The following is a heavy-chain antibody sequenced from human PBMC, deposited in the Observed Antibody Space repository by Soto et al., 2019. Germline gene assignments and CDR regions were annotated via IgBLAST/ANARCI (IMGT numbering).Heavy chain of an antibody. J-gene: IGHJ2*01. CDR1: GFTFVSYA. Sequence: GGSLRLSCAASGFTFVSYAMSWVRQAPGKGLDWVSSISGSGDSTYYADSVKGRFTISRDNSKNTLYLQVGSLRAEDTAVYYCAKGGIAAAGPSLWYFDLWGRGTLVTVSS. V-gene: IGHV3-23*01. CDR2: ISGSGDST. D-gene: IGHD6-13*01. CDR3: AKGGIAAAGPSLWYFDL.